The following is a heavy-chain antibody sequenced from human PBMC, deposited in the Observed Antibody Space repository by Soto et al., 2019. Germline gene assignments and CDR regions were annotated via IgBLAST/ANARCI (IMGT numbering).Heavy chain of an antibody. CDR1: GGSLSGYY. CDR2: VKDGGHT. J-gene: IGHJ4*02. V-gene: IGHV4-34*01. D-gene: IGHD5-12*01. Sequence: QVQLQQWGAGLLKPSETLSLNCAVTGGSLSGYYWSWIRQPPGKGLEWIGEVKDGGHTNYSPSLRGRDTISSDTSNNQLSLRLNSVTAADTGVYSCARGQEGVVATHWDQGSLVTVSS. CDR3: ARGQEGVVATH.